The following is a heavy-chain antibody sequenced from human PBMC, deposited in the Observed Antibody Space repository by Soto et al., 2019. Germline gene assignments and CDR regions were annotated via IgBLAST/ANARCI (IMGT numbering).Heavy chain of an antibody. V-gene: IGHV3-30*03. Sequence: QVQLVESGGGVVQPGRSLRLSCVGSGFIFSNNGMHLVRQTPGKGLEWVAFMSYDGSDTFYADSVKGRFTISRDNSKNPLSRHMGTRGVGDRVMFSCTFVRVGNPPQHHGGRGTWATVPP. D-gene: IGHD2-8*02. CDR1: GFIFSNNG. J-gene: IGHJ4*02. CDR2: MSYDGSDT. CDR3: TFVRVGNPPQHH.